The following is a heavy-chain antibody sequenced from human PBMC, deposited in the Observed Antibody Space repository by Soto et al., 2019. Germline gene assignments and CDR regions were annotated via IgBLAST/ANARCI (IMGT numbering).Heavy chain of an antibody. CDR1: GFTFSSYA. V-gene: IGHV3-23*01. D-gene: IGHD3-3*01. Sequence: PGGSLRLSCAASGFTFSSYAMSWVRQAPGKGLEWVSAISGSGGSTYYADSVKGRFTISRDNSKNTLYLQMNSLRAEDTAVYYCAKARGGKLRFLEWLLPGDYWGQGTLVTVSS. CDR3: AKARGGKLRFLEWLLPGDY. J-gene: IGHJ4*02. CDR2: ISGSGGST.